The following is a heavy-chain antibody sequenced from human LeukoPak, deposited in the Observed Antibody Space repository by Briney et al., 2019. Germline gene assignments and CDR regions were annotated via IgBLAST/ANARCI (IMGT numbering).Heavy chain of an antibody. J-gene: IGHJ6*02. V-gene: IGHV4-4*07. Sequence: SETLSLTCTVSGDSISSYYWSWLRQPAGKGLEWIGRIHISASTNYNPSLKSRVTMSVDTSQNQFSLKLSSVTAADTAVYYCAKDRLGVPAALNYYGMDVWGQGTPVTVSS. CDR2: IHISAST. CDR3: AKDRLGVPAALNYYGMDV. CDR1: GDSISSYY. D-gene: IGHD2-2*01.